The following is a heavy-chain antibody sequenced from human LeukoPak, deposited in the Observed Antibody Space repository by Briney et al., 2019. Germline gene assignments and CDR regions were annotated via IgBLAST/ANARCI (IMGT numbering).Heavy chain of an antibody. V-gene: IGHV3-21*01. CDR3: AREYVDGGYYYGVDV. D-gene: IGHD3-16*01. CDR1: GFTFSSYS. Sequence: GGSLRLSCAASGFTFSSYSMNWVRQAPGKGLEWVSSISSSSSYIYYADSVKGRFTISRDNAKNSLYLQMNSLRAEDTAVYYCAREYVDGGYYYGVDVWGQGTTVTVSS. J-gene: IGHJ6*02. CDR2: ISSSSSYI.